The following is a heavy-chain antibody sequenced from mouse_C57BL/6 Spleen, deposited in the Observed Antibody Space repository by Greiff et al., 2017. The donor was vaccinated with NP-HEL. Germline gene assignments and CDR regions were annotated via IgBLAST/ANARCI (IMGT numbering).Heavy chain of an antibody. Sequence: VQRVESGAELVRPGTSVKVSCKASGYAFTNYLIEWVKQRPGQGLEWIGVINPGSGGTNYNEKFKGKATLTADKSSSTAYMQLSSLTSEDSAVYFCARSGGPFDYWGQGTTLTVSS. CDR3: ARSGGPFDY. CDR1: GYAFTNYL. J-gene: IGHJ2*01. CDR2: INPGSGGT. D-gene: IGHD1-1*02. V-gene: IGHV1-54*01.